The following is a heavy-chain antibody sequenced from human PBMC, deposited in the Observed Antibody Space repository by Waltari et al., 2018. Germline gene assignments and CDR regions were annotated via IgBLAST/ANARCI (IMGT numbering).Heavy chain of an antibody. CDR1: GFSISDYG. V-gene: IGHV3-23*04. J-gene: IGHJ4*02. Sequence: EVQLVESGGGLIQPGGSLRLSCAASGFSISDYGVSWVRQAPGKGLEWVSRRRARGGNVAYTDSVVGRFTISRDTSQNTVYLQMIGLRVEDTAVYYCTRSISQGVTASDYWGQGTLVTVSS. D-gene: IGHD3-10*01. CDR3: TRSISQGVTASDY. CDR2: RRARGGNV.